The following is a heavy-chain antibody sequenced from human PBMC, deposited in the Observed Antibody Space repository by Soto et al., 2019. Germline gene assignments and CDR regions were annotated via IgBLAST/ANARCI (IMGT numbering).Heavy chain of an antibody. D-gene: IGHD3-10*01. CDR1: GFTFGSYG. Sequence: GGSLRLSCTASGFTFGSYGMHWVRQVPGKGLEWVAGILYDGSDKYYADSVKGRFTISRENSKNMLYLQMNSLSTDDSAVYYCAKAGGGFGDFVHHWGQGPPVTVSS. V-gene: IGHV3-30*18. J-gene: IGHJ4*02. CDR3: AKAGGGFGDFVHH. CDR2: ILYDGSDK.